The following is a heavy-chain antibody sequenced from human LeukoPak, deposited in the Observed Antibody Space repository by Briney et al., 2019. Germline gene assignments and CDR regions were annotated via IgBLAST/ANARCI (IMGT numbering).Heavy chain of an antibody. D-gene: IGHD3-10*01. CDR3: ARAPAFGFGELQRRFDY. J-gene: IGHJ4*02. CDR1: GGSISSGDYY. CDR2: IYYSGST. Sequence: SETLSLTCTVSGGSISSGDYYWSWIRQPPGKGLEWIGYIYYSGSTYYNPSLKSRVTISVDTSKNLFSLKLSSVTAADTAVYYCARAPAFGFGELQRRFDYWGQGTLVTVSS. V-gene: IGHV4-30-4*08.